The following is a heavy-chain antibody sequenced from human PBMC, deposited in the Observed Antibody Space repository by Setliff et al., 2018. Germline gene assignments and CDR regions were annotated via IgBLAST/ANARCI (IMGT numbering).Heavy chain of an antibody. CDR3: AREGVDPRSSTDYRYYMDV. D-gene: IGHD2-15*01. V-gene: IGHV1-69*05. CDR1: GGTFSSNG. Sequence: GASVKVSCKASGGTFSSNGISWVRQAPGQGLEWMGGINPIFGTTTYAQKFQGRVTITTDESTSTAYMELSSLRSEDTAVYYCAREGVDPRSSTDYRYYMDVWGKGTTVTVSS. CDR2: INPIFGTT. J-gene: IGHJ6*03.